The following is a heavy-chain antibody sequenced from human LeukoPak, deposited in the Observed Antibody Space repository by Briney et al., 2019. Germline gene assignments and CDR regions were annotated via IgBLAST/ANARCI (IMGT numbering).Heavy chain of an antibody. D-gene: IGHD6-13*01. CDR3: ARHSFSSSQPTKLGVGWFDP. J-gene: IGHJ5*02. V-gene: IGHV4-34*01. Sequence: SETLSLTCAVYGVSFSGYYWSWIRQPPGKGLEWIGEINRSGSTNYNPSLKSRVTISVDTSKNQFSLKLSSVTAADTAVYYCARHSFSSSQPTKLGVGWFDPWGQGTLVTVSS. CDR1: GVSFSGYY. CDR2: INRSGST.